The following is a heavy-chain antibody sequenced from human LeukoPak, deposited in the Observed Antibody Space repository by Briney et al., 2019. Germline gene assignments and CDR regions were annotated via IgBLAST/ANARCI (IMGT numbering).Heavy chain of an antibody. J-gene: IGHJ6*03. V-gene: IGHV4-59*01. D-gene: IGHD6-6*01. Sequence: SETLSLTCTVSGGSISSYYWSWIRQPPGKGLEWIGYIYYSGSTNYNPSLKSRVTISVDTSKNQFSLKLSSVTAADTAAYYCARGSEYSSSSGYLYYYYYYYMDVWGKGTTVTVSS. CDR1: GGSISSYY. CDR2: IYYSGST. CDR3: ARGSEYSSSSGYLYYYYYYYMDV.